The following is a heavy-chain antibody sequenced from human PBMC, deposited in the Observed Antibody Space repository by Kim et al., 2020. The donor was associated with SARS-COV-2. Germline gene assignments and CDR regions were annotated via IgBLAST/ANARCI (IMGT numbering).Heavy chain of an antibody. D-gene: IGHD5-12*01. CDR3: SRTGGYDYAY. CDR2: INSDGSSP. Sequence: GGSLRLSCAASGFTFSSYWMHWVRQTPGKGLVWVSRINSDGSSPNYADSVKGRFTISRDNAKNTLYLQMNSLRAEDTAVYYCSRTGGYDYAYWGQGTLVTVSS. CDR1: GFTFSSYW. V-gene: IGHV3-74*01. J-gene: IGHJ4*02.